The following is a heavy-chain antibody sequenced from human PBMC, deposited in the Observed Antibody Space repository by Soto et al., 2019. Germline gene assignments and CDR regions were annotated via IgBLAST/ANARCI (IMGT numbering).Heavy chain of an antibody. D-gene: IGHD3-10*01. CDR3: ANPPRRVRGVPFPFDI. Sequence: GGSLRLSCAASGFTFSSYAMSWVRQAPGKGLEWVSAISGSGGSTYYADSVKGRFTISRDNSKNTLYLQMNSLRAEDTAVYYCANPPRRVRGVPFPFDIWGQGTMVTVSS. J-gene: IGHJ3*02. V-gene: IGHV3-23*01. CDR2: ISGSGGST. CDR1: GFTFSSYA.